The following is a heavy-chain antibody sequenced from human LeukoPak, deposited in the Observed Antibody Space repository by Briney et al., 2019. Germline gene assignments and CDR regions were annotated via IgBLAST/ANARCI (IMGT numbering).Heavy chain of an antibody. CDR3: ARRGIVGAIKYYFDY. V-gene: IGHV5-51*01. D-gene: IGHD1-26*01. CDR2: IYPGDSDT. Sequence: GESLKISCQGSGYSFTSYWIGWVRQMPGKGLEWMGIIYPGDSDTRYSPSFQGQVTISADKSVSTAYLQWSSLKASDTAMYYCARRGIVGAIKYYFDYWGQGTLVTVSS. J-gene: IGHJ4*02. CDR1: GYSFTSYW.